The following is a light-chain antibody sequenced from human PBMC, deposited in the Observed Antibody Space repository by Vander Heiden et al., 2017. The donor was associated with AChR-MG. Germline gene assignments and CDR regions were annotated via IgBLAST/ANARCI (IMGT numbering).Light chain of an antibody. CDR3: QQYNSSRLT. CDR2: DAS. J-gene: IGKJ4*01. V-gene: IGKV1-5*01. Sequence: DIQMTQSPSTLSASVGDRVTITCRASQSISSWLAWYQQKPGKAPKLLIYDASSLESGVPSRFSGSGSGTEFTLTISSLQPDDFATYYCQQYNSSRLTFGGGTKVEIK. CDR1: QSISSW.